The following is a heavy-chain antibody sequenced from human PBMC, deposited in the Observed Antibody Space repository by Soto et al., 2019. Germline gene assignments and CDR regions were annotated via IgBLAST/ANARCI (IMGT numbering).Heavy chain of an antibody. CDR3: ARGMPYYDFWSGYSGQGTHYYYYGMDI. CDR2: IDPSDSYT. J-gene: IGHJ6*02. V-gene: IGHV5-10-1*01. Sequence: GESLKISCKGSGYSFTSYWISWVRQMPGKGLEWMGRIDPSDSYTNYSPSFQGHVTISADKSIGTAYLQWSSLKASDTAMYYCARGMPYYDFWSGYSGQGTHYYYYGMDIWGQGTTVTVSS. D-gene: IGHD3-3*01. CDR1: GYSFTSYW.